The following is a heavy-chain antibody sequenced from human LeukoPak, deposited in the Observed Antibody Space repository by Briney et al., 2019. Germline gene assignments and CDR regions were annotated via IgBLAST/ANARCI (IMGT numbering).Heavy chain of an antibody. V-gene: IGHV3-48*03. CDR2: ISYRGSTI. D-gene: IGHD1-1*01. Sequence: GGSLRLSCAASGFSFSNYQMSWVRQAPGKGLEWVSYISYRGSTIYYADSVKGRFTISRDDAQNSMYLQMNSLRLEDTAFYYCARDRPGENAFDIWGQGTMVTVSS. J-gene: IGHJ3*02. CDR1: GFSFSNYQ. CDR3: ARDRPGENAFDI.